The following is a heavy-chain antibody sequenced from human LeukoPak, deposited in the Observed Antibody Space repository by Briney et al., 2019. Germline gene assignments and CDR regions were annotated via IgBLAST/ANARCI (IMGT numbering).Heavy chain of an antibody. CDR1: GFTVSSNY. V-gene: IGHV3-53*01. D-gene: IGHD3-10*01. J-gene: IGHJ4*02. CDR2: IYSGGST. Sequence: GGSLRLSCAAAGFTVSSNYMSWVRQAPGKGPEWVSVIYSGGSTYYSDSVKGRFTISRDNSKNTLYLQMNSLRAEDTAMYYCARNFGDYWGQGTLVTVSS. CDR3: ARNFGDY.